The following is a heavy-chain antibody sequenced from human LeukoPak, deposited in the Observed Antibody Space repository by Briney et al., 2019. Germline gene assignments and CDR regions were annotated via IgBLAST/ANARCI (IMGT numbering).Heavy chain of an antibody. CDR2: ISSSSSYI. CDR3: ARDCYDFWSGYDYYYYYYGMDV. Sequence: PGGSLRLSCAASGFTFSSYSMNWVRQAPGKGLEWVSSISSSSSYIYYADSVKGQFTISRDNAKNSLYLQMNSLRAEDTAVYYCARDCYDFWSGYDYYYYYYGMDVWGQGTTVTVSS. J-gene: IGHJ6*02. V-gene: IGHV3-21*01. CDR1: GFTFSSYS. D-gene: IGHD3-3*01.